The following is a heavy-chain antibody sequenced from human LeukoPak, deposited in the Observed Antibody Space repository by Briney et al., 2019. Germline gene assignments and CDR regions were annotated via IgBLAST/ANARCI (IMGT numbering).Heavy chain of an antibody. CDR3: ARRGWLRSLDY. V-gene: IGHV4-34*01. CDR2: INHSGST. J-gene: IGHJ4*02. D-gene: IGHD5-12*01. Sequence: SETLSLTCAVYGGSFSGYYWSWIRQPLGKGLEWIGEINHSGSTNYNPSLKSRVTISVDTSKNQFSLKLSSVTAADTAVYYCARRGWLRSLDYWGQGTLVTVSS. CDR1: GGSFSGYY.